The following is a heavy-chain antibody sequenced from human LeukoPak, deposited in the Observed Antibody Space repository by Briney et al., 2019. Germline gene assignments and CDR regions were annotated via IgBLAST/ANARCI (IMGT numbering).Heavy chain of an antibody. CDR1: GYTFTSYG. CDR3: ARVAPISVRSGSSYDC. J-gene: IGHJ4*02. D-gene: IGHD3-10*01. Sequence: ASGKVSGKASGYTFTSYGIRWVRQAPGQGLEGMGWISAYNGNTNYAQKLQGRVTMTTDTSTSTAYMELRSLRSDDTAVYYCARVAPISVRSGSSYDCWGQGTLVTVSS. V-gene: IGHV1-18*01. CDR2: ISAYNGNT.